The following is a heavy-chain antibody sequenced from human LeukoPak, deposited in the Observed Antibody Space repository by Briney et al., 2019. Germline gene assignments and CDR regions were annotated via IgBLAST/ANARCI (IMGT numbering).Heavy chain of an antibody. V-gene: IGHV3-30*03. CDR3: ARVVWGQLTYYFDY. Sequence: GGSLRLSCAASGFSFSSFWMHWVRQAPGKGLEWVAVISYDGSNKYYADSVKGRFTISRDNSKNTLYLQMNSLRAEDTAVYYCARVVWGQLTYYFDYWGQGTLVTVSS. D-gene: IGHD3-16*01. CDR1: GFSFSSFW. J-gene: IGHJ4*02. CDR2: ISYDGSNK.